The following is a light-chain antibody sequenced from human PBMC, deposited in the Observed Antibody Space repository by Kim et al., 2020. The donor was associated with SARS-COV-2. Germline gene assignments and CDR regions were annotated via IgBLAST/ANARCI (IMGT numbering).Light chain of an antibody. Sequence: VAPGNTASITCGGSHIGSKSVHWYQQKPGQAPVLSIYYDSVRPSGIPERFSGSNSGNMATLTIYRVDAGDEADYYCQVWHMTDEFFGTGTKVTVL. CDR2: YDS. V-gene: IGLV3-21*04. J-gene: IGLJ1*01. CDR3: QVWHMTDEF. CDR1: HIGSKS.